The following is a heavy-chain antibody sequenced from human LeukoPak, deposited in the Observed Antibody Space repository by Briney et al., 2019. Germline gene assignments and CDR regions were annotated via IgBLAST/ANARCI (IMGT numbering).Heavy chain of an antibody. CDR1: GYIFTSYY. J-gene: IGHJ4*02. CDR2: INPSGGST. CDR3: ARGSVTWYDPGYLFDY. Sequence: ASVKVSCKASGYIFTSYYMHWVRQAPGQGLEWMGVINPSGGSTSYAQKFRGRVTMTRDTSTSTVYMELSSLRSEDTAVYYCARGSVTWYDPGYLFDYWGQGTLVTVSS. V-gene: IGHV1-46*01. D-gene: IGHD6-25*01.